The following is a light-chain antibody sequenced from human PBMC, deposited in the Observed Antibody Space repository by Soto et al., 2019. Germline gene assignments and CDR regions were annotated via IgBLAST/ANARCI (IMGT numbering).Light chain of an antibody. CDR1: SSNIGAGYE. CDR3: QSYDSSLSALYV. J-gene: IGLJ1*01. Sequence: QSVLTQPPPVSGAPGQRVTISCTGSSSNIGAGYEVHWYQQLPGTAPRLLIYGNNNRPSGVPDRFSGSKSGTSASLAITGLQAEDEADYYCQSYDSSLSALYVFGTGTKVTVL. CDR2: GNN. V-gene: IGLV1-40*01.